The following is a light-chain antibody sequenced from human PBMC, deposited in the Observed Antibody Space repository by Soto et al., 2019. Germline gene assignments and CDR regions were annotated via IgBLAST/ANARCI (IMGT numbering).Light chain of an antibody. V-gene: IGLV2-14*01. CDR3: NSYTTSSTYV. Sequence: QSALTQPASVSGSPGQSITISCTGTSSDVGGYNYVSWYQQHPGKAPKLLIYGVTNRPSGVSNRFSGSKSGNTASLTISGLQAEEEADYYCNSYTTSSTYVFGPGTKVTVL. J-gene: IGLJ1*01. CDR1: SSDVGGYNY. CDR2: GVT.